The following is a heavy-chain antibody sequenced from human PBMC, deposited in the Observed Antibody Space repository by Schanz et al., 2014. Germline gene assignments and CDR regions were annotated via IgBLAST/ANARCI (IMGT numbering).Heavy chain of an antibody. Sequence: EVQLVESGGGLVEPGGSLRLSCAGTGFTFSAYWMTWVRQAPGKGLEWVAVIYSGGSTFYTDSVKGRFTISRDNSKNTLYLQMNSLIAEDTAVYYCAKCIGWYGRCAFDIWGQGTMVTVSS. D-gene: IGHD6-19*01. CDR3: AKCIGWYGRCAFDI. CDR1: GFTFSAYW. J-gene: IGHJ3*02. V-gene: IGHV3-66*01. CDR2: IYSGGST.